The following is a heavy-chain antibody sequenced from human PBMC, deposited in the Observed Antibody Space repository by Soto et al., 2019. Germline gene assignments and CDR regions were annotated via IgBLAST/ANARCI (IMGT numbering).Heavy chain of an antibody. D-gene: IGHD3-9*01. Sequence: QVHLVESGGGVVQPGRSLRLSCAASGFTFGNYAFHWVRQAPGKGLEWVSFIWYDGSNKYYGDSVKGRFTISRDNSKNTLYLQMNSLRAEDTAVYYCARGLFYDILTGGFDYWGQGTLVTVSS. CDR1: GFTFGNYA. J-gene: IGHJ4*02. V-gene: IGHV3-33*01. CDR3: ARGLFYDILTGGFDY. CDR2: IWYDGSNK.